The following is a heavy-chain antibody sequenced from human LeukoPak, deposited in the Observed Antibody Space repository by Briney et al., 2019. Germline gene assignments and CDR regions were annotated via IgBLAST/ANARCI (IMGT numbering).Heavy chain of an antibody. V-gene: IGHV3-74*01. J-gene: IGHJ4*02. CDR3: ARGSPAAV. D-gene: IGHD6-25*01. CDR1: GFTFSSYW. CDR2: INTDGSTT. Sequence: GGSLRLSCAASGFTFSSYWMHWVRHAPGKVLVWVSRINTDGSTTNYADSVKGRFTISRDNAENTLYLQMNSLRAEDTAVYYCARGSPAAVWGQGALVTVSS.